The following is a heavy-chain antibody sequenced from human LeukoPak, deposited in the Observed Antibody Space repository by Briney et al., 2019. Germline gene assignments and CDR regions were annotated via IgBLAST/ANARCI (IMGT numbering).Heavy chain of an antibody. CDR2: IHHSGSTY. J-gene: IGHJ5*02. Sequence: SQTLSLTCTVSGGSISSGDYYWSWIRQPPGKGLEWIGYIHHSGSTYYYNPSLKSRVTMSVDTSKNQFSLKLSSVTAADTAVYYCARHYKLSGLLLSWFDPWGQGTLVAVSS. D-gene: IGHD3-10*01. V-gene: IGHV4-30-4*01. CDR3: ARHYKLSGLLLSWFDP. CDR1: GGSISSGDYY.